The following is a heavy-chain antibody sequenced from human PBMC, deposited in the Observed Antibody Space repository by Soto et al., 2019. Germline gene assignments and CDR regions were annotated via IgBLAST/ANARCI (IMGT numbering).Heavy chain of an antibody. CDR3: ARHSGXXXDGTD. V-gene: IGHV5-51*01. CDR1: GYSFTTNW. J-gene: IGHJ1*01. Sequence: GESLKISCKGSGYSFTTNWXGWVRQTPGKGLEWMGVIYPGDSDTRYSPSFQGQVAISADKSINTAYLQWSSLKASDTAMYYCARHSGXXXDGTDCGQGTLVTVSS. CDR2: IYPGDSDT.